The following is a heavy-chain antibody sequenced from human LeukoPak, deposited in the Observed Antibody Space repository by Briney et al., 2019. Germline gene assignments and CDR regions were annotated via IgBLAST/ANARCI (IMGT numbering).Heavy chain of an antibody. V-gene: IGHV4-59*08. Sequence: PSETLSLTCTVSGGSISSYYWSWIRQPPGKGLEWIGYIYYSGSTNYNPSLKGRVTISVDTSKNQFSLKLSSVTAADTAVYYCARTSSSGLVGGYYFDYWGQGTLVTVSS. CDR1: GGSISSYY. CDR3: ARTSSSGLVGGYYFDY. CDR2: IYYSGST. D-gene: IGHD6-19*01. J-gene: IGHJ4*02.